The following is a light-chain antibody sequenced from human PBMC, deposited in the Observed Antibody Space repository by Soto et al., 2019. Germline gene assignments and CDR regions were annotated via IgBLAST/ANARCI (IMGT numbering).Light chain of an antibody. Sequence: IQLTQSPSVLSASVGDRVTITCRPSQGIRNDLGWYQQKPGKAPKLLIYGASNLQTGVPSRFSGSGSGTDFTLTISSLQPEDVGTYYCLQEYSYPLIFGGGTKVEIK. J-gene: IGKJ4*01. CDR2: GAS. CDR1: QGIRND. CDR3: LQEYSYPLI. V-gene: IGKV1-6*01.